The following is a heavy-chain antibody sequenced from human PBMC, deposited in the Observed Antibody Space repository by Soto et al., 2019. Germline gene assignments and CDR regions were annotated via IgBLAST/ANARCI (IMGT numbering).Heavy chain of an antibody. CDR1: GGSISSGGYY. Sequence: SETLSLTCTVSGGSISSGGYYWSWIRQHPGKGLEWIGYIYYSGSTYYNPSLKSRVTISVDTSKNQFSLKLSSVTAADTAVYYCARTNSYNWNYVSYWGQGTLVTVSS. V-gene: IGHV4-31*03. D-gene: IGHD1-1*01. J-gene: IGHJ4*02. CDR3: ARTNSYNWNYVSY. CDR2: IYYSGST.